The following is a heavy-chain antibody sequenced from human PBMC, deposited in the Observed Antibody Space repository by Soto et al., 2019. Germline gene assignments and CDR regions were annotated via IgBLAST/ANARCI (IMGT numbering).Heavy chain of an antibody. D-gene: IGHD5-12*01. J-gene: IGHJ4*02. Sequence: PGGPLRLSCPASGLTFTTSVISWVRQAAAQGLEWVSSINRSGSKTYYADSVKGRFTISRDNAKNSLYLQMNSLRAEDTALHYCARDEDPHIVSTIYFDSWGLGALVTVSS. CDR1: GLTFTTSV. V-gene: IGHV3-21*01. CDR2: INRSGSKT. CDR3: ARDEDPHIVSTIYFDS.